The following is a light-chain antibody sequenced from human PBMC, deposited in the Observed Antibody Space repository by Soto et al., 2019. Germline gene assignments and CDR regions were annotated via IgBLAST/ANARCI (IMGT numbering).Light chain of an antibody. CDR2: DAS. Sequence: EIVLTQSPATLSLSPGERATLSCRASQSVSSYLGWYQQKPGQAPRLLIYDASNRATGIPARFSGSVSGTDFTLTISSLEPEDFAVYYCQQRSNWPLTFGPGTKVDI. CDR3: QQRSNWPLT. J-gene: IGKJ3*01. CDR1: QSVSSY. V-gene: IGKV3-11*01.